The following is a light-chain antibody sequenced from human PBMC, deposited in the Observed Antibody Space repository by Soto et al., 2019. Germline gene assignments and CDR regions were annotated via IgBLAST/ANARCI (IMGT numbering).Light chain of an antibody. V-gene: IGKV1-39*01. Sequence: DIHMTQSPSSLYASVGDRVTITCRASQSISSYLNWYQQKQGKXXKXXIYAASSLQSGVPSRFSVIVSGTDVTITICSLQPEDVATYDGQQSYSTRTTFGQGTKVDIK. CDR2: AAS. CDR3: QQSYSTRTT. J-gene: IGKJ2*01. CDR1: QSISSY.